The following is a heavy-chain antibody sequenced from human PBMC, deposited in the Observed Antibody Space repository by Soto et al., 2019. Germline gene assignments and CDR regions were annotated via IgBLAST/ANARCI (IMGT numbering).Heavy chain of an antibody. CDR2: ISSSSSYI. D-gene: IGHD2-15*01. Sequence: EVQLVESGGGLVNPGGSLRLSCAASGFTFSSYSMNWVRQAPGKGLEWVSSISSSSSYIYYADSVKGRFTISRDNAKNSLYLQMNSLRAEDTAVYYCARDHEILGYCSGGSCYALDYWGQGTLVTVSS. CDR1: GFTFSSYS. CDR3: ARDHEILGYCSGGSCYALDY. V-gene: IGHV3-21*01. J-gene: IGHJ4*02.